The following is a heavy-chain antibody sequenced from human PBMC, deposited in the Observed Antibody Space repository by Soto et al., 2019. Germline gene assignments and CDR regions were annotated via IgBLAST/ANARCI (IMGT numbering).Heavy chain of an antibody. Sequence: GGSLRLSCAASGFTFSSYAMSWVRQAPGKGLEWVSAISGSGGSTYYADSVKGRFTISRDNSKNTLYLQMNSLRAEDTAVYYCANTLVRYFDWLLDRRVGMDVWGQGTTVTVSS. J-gene: IGHJ6*02. D-gene: IGHD3-9*01. CDR2: ISGSGGST. V-gene: IGHV3-23*01. CDR3: ANTLVRYFDWLLDRRVGMDV. CDR1: GFTFSSYA.